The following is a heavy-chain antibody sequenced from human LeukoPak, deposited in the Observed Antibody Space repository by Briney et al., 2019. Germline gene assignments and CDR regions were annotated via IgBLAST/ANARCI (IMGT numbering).Heavy chain of an antibody. J-gene: IGHJ4*02. CDR1: GFTFSSYG. Sequence: GRSLRLSCAASGFTFSSYGMHWVRQAPGKGLEWVAVISYDGSNKYYADSVKGRFTISRDNSKNTLYLQMNSLRAEDTAVYYCARVEYSSSPHFDYWGQGTLVTVSS. D-gene: IGHD6-6*01. CDR3: ARVEYSSSPHFDY. V-gene: IGHV3-30*03. CDR2: ISYDGSNK.